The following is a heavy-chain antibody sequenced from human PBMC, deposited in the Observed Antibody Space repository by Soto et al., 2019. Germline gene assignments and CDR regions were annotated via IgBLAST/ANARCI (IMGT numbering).Heavy chain of an antibody. J-gene: IGHJ6*01. CDR3: AADRPHSARGWPV. D-gene: IGHD2-15*01. V-gene: IGHV1-58*02. Sequence: QMQLVQSGPEVKKPGTSVKVSCKASGFDFGSFGIQWLRQSQGQGFEWIGWIVVATGSTNYAPNFQGRGTMTRDMYTNTANMDPTKLRSDDTAVDFCAADRPHSARGWPVGGQGTRVAVPS. CDR1: GFDFGSFG. CDR2: IVVATGST.